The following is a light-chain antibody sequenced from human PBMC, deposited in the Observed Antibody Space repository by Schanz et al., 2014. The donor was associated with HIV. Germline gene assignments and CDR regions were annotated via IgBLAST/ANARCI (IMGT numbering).Light chain of an antibody. CDR1: NIGSKN. V-gene: IGLV3-9*01. CDR2: RDS. J-gene: IGLJ2*01. Sequence: SYELTQPLSVSVALGQTARITCGGNNIGSKNVHRYQQKPGQAPVLVIYRDSNRPSEIPERFSGSNSGNTATLTISRAQAGDEADYYCQVWDSSTGVFGGGTKLTVL. CDR3: QVWDSSTGV.